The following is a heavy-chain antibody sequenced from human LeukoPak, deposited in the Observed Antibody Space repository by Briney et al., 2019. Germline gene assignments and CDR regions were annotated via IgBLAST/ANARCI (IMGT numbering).Heavy chain of an antibody. J-gene: IGHJ1*01. CDR3: ARGKKLAPAEYFQH. V-gene: IGHV1-8*01. CDR1: GYTFTSYG. CDR2: MNPNSGNT. Sequence: ASVKVSCKASGYTFTSYGINWVRQAIGQGLEWMGWMNPNSGNTGYAQKFQGRVTMTRNTSISTAYMELSSLRSEDTAVYYCARGKKLAPAEYFQHWGQGTLVTVSS. D-gene: IGHD1-7*01.